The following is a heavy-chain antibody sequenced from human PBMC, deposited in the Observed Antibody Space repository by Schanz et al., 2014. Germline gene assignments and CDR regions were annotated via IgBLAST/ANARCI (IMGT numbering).Heavy chain of an antibody. CDR2: TYATGSS. Sequence: QVQLQESGPGLVKPSQTLSLTCSVSGDSMNSGDYSWSWIRQPPGKGLEWIGYTYATGSSYYNPSRKSLVTISVDTSKNQFTLQVESVTAADTAGYYGAREDRYYHGLDVWGQGTTVTVS. CDR3: AREDRYYHGLDV. J-gene: IGHJ6*02. CDR1: GDSMNSGDYS. V-gene: IGHV4-30-4*07.